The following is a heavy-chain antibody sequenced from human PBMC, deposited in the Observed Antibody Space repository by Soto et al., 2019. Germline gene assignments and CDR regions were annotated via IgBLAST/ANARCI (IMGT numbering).Heavy chain of an antibody. V-gene: IGHV1-3*01. CDR1: GYTFTSYA. CDR3: ARMAVVVTAMGFDY. D-gene: IGHD2-21*02. CDR2: INAGNGNT. J-gene: IGHJ4*02. Sequence: ASVKVSCKASGYTFTSYAMHWVRQAPGQRLEWMGWINAGNGNTKYSQKFQGRVTITRDTSASTAYMELSSLRSEDTAVYYCARMAVVVTAMGFDYWGQGTLVTVSS.